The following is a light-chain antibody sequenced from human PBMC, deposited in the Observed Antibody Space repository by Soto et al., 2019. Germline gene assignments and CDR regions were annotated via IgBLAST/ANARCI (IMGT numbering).Light chain of an antibody. Sequence: EIVMTHSPATLSVSRGERSTLXXRASQSVSSNLAWYQQKPGQAPRLIXYGASTRATGIPARFSGSGSGTEFTLTISSLQSEDFAVYYCQQYNNWPSWTFGQGTKV. V-gene: IGKV3-15*01. J-gene: IGKJ1*01. CDR3: QQYNNWPSWT. CDR1: QSVSSN. CDR2: GAS.